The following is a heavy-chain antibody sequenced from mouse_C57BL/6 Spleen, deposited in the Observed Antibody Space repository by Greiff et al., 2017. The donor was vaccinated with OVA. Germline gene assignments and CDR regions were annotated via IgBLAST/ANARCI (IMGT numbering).Heavy chain of an antibody. CDR2: INPGSGGT. D-gene: IGHD1-1*02. CDR1: GYAFTNYL. J-gene: IGHJ2*01. Sequence: QVQLKQSGAELVRPGTSVKVSCKASGYAFTNYLIEWVKQRPGQGLEWIGVINPGSGGTNYNEKFKGKATLTADKSSSTAYMQLSSLTSEDSAVYFCARSRVATDYWGQGTTLTVSS. CDR3: ARSRVATDY. V-gene: IGHV1-54*01.